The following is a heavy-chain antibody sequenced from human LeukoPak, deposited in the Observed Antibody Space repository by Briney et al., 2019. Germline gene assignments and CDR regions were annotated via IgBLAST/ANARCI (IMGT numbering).Heavy chain of an antibody. Sequence: SETLSLTCAVSGGSISSSNWWSWVRQPPGKGLEWIGEIYHSGSTNYNPSLKSRVTISVDTSKNQFSLKLSSVTAADTAVYYCARDERTYYYGSGRAFDIWGQGTMVTVCS. CDR1: GGSISSSNW. V-gene: IGHV4-4*02. CDR3: ARDERTYYYGSGRAFDI. D-gene: IGHD3-10*01. CDR2: IYHSGST. J-gene: IGHJ3*02.